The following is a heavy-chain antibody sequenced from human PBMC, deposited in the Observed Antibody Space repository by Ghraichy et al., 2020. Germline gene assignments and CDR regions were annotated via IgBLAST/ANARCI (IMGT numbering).Heavy chain of an antibody. V-gene: IGHV3-15*01. J-gene: IGHJ4*02. CDR2: IKSNVDGGSC. D-gene: IGHD3-16*02. CDR3: TTDVPFTCGGAIAY. CDR1: GFTFSNLW. Sequence: GGSLRLSCAASGFTFSNLWMTWVRQAPGKGLEWVARIKSNVDGGSCDYAAPVQGRFTISRDDSTDTVWLQMNSLKGEDTAVYYCTTDVPFTCGGAIAYWGQGTLVTVSA.